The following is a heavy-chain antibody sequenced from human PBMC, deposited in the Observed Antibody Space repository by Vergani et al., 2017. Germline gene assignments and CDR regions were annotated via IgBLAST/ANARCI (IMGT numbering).Heavy chain of an antibody. D-gene: IGHD5-18*01. CDR3: ARSLQRYNLFDP. CDR2: IYTSGST. CDR1: GGSISSGSYY. V-gene: IGHV4-61*02. Sequence: QVQLQESGPGLVKPSQTLSLTCTVSGGSISSGSYYWSWLRQPAGKGLEWIGRIYTSGSTNYNPSLKSRVTMSVDTSKNQFSLKLSSVTAADTAVYYCARSLQRYNLFDPWGQGTLVTVSS. J-gene: IGHJ5*02.